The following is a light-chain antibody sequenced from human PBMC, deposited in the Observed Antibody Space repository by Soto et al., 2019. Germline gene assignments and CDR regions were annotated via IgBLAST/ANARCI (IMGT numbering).Light chain of an antibody. V-gene: IGLV1-40*01. Sequence: QSVLTQPPSVSGAPGQRVTISCTGSSSNIGAGYDVHWYQHLPGTAPKVLIYRNSNRPSGVPDRVSGSKSDTSASLAFTGLQAEDEADYYCQSYDSSLSVVVFGGGTKLTVL. CDR1: SSNIGAGYD. CDR3: QSYDSSLSVVV. CDR2: RNS. J-gene: IGLJ2*01.